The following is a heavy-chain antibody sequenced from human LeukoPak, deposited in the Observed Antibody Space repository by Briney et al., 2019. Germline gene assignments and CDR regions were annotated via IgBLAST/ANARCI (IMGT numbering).Heavy chain of an antibody. Sequence: PGGSLRLSCAASGFTFSSYWMSWVRQAPGKGLEWVSAISGSGGSTYYADSVKGRFTISRDNSKNTLYLQMNSLRAEDTAVYYCAKGLYNWNDEGIDYWGQGTLVTVSS. J-gene: IGHJ4*02. V-gene: IGHV3-23*01. CDR1: GFTFSSYW. CDR3: AKGLYNWNDEGIDY. D-gene: IGHD1-1*01. CDR2: ISGSGGST.